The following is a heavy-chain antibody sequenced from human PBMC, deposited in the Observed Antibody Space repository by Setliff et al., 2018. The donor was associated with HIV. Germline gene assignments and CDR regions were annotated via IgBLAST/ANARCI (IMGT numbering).Heavy chain of an antibody. CDR3: ATGIVAATYFDY. D-gene: IGHD1-26*01. CDR2: IWYDGSNK. CDR1: GFTFSSYG. Sequence: GGSLRLSCAASGFTFSSYGMHWVRQAPGKGLEWVAVIWYDGSNKYYADSVKGRFTISRDNSKNTLYLQMDSLRLDDMAVYFCATGIVAATYFDYWGQGTLVTVSS. V-gene: IGHV3-30*02. J-gene: IGHJ4*02.